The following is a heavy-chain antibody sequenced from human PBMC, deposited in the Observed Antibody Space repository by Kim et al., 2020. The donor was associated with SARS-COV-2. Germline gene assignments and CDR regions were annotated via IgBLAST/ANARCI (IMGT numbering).Heavy chain of an antibody. V-gene: IGHV3-33*06. J-gene: IGHJ4*02. CDR2: NK. Sequence: NKYYACSCKGRFTNTRNNSKDALYLQRNSLRAEDKAVYYCAKEETGYFDYWGQGTLVTVSS. D-gene: IGHD7-27*01. CDR3: AKEETGYFDY.